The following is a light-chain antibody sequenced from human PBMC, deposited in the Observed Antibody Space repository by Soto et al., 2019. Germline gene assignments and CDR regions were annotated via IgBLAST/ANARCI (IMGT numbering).Light chain of an antibody. J-gene: IGLJ1*01. V-gene: IGLV2-14*01. CDR1: STDVGGYNS. CDR3: NSYANSNKGV. CDR2: EVS. Sequence: QSVLTQPASVSGSPGQSITISCTGTSTDVGGYNSVSWYQHHPGKAPNLIIYEVSHRPTGVSNRFSGSKSGNKASLTISGLQTEDEADYYCNSYANSNKGVFGTGTKVTVL.